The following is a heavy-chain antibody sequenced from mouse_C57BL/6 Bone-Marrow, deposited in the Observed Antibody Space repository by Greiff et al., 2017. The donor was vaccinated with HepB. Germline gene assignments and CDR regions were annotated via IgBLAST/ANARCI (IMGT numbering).Heavy chain of an antibody. D-gene: IGHD2-3*01. CDR1: GFTFSSYG. CDR2: ISSGGSYT. Sequence: EVKLMDSGGDLVKPGGSLKLSCAASGFTFSSYGMSWVRQTPDKRLEWVATISSGGSYTYYPDSVKGRFTISRDNAKNTLYLQMSSLKSEDTAMYYCARRDGYYPFDYAMDYWGQGTSVTVSS. V-gene: IGHV5-6*02. J-gene: IGHJ4*01. CDR3: ARRDGYYPFDYAMDY.